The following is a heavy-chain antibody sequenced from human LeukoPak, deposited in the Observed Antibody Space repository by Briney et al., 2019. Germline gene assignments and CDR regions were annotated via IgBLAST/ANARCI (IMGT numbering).Heavy chain of an antibody. J-gene: IGHJ4*02. V-gene: IGHV3-23*01. CDR2: ISGSSDTI. D-gene: IGHD6-13*01. Sequence: GGSLRLSCAASGFTFSSYAMNWVRQAPGKGLEWASAISGSSDTIYYADSVKGRFTISRDNSENTLYLQMNSLRAEDTAVYYCAKRGDGTSWPGFDYWGQGTLVTVSS. CDR3: AKRGDGTSWPGFDY. CDR1: GFTFSSYA.